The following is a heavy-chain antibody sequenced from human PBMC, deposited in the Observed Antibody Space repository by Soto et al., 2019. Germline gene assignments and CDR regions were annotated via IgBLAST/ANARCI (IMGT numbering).Heavy chain of an antibody. Sequence: QVQLVQSGAEVKKPGASVKVSCKASGYTFASYAISWMRQAPGQGLEWTGWISAYNGNTNYAQKLQGRDTMTTDTSASTADMEMRSLRSDETSVYYGARDSAPPDHWGQGTLVTVSS. CDR3: ARDSAPPDH. CDR2: ISAYNGNT. J-gene: IGHJ4*02. V-gene: IGHV1-18*01. CDR1: GYTFASYA.